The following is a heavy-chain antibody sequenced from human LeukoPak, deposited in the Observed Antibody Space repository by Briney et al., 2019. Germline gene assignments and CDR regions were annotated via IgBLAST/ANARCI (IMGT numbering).Heavy chain of an antibody. CDR2: IIPILGIA. Sequence: SVKVSCKASGGTFSSYAISWVRQAPGQGLEWMGRIIPILGIANYAQKFQGRVTITADKSTSTAYMELSSLRSEDTAVYYCARDHYYDSSGYYPPDYRGQGTLVTVSS. J-gene: IGHJ4*02. D-gene: IGHD3-22*01. V-gene: IGHV1-69*04. CDR3: ARDHYYDSSGYYPPDY. CDR1: GGTFSSYA.